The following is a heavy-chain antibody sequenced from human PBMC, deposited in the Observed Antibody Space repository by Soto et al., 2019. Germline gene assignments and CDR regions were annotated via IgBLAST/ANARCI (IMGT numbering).Heavy chain of an antibody. CDR1: GYTFTSYG. Sequence: PRASVKVSCKASGYTFTSYGISWVRQAPGQGLEWMGWISAYNGNTNYAQKLQGRVTMTTDTSTSTAYMELRSLRSDDTAVYYCAREGGLPIVWSGPTSPLDYWGQGTLVTVSS. V-gene: IGHV1-18*01. CDR3: AREGGLPIVWSGPTSPLDY. CDR2: ISAYNGNT. J-gene: IGHJ4*02. D-gene: IGHD3-3*01.